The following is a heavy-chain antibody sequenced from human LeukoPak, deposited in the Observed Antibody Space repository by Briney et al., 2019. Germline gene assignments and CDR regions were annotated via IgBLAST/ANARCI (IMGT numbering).Heavy chain of an antibody. V-gene: IGHV4-59*01. CDR3: ARVSLGLGTLKQIPSWYYDFWSGRPYFDY. J-gene: IGHJ4*02. Sequence: SETLSLTCTVSGGSISSYYWSWIRQPPGKGLEWIGYIYYSGSTNYNPSLKSRVTISVDTSKNQFSLKLSSVTAADTAVYYCARVSLGLGTLKQIPSWYYDFWSGRPYFDYWGQGTLVTVSS. D-gene: IGHD3-3*01. CDR1: GGSISSYY. CDR2: IYYSGST.